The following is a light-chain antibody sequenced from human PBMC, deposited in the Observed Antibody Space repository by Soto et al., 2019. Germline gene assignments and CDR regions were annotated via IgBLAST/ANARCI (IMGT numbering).Light chain of an antibody. CDR2: GAS. J-gene: IGKJ1*01. CDR3: QQYGSSPRT. CDR1: QSVTSSY. V-gene: IGKV3-20*01. Sequence: EIVMTQSPATLSVSPGERATLSCRASQSVTSSYLAWYQQKPGQAPRLLIYGASSRATGIPDRFSGSGSGTDFTLTISTTGPEDFAVYYCQQYGSSPRTFGQGTKVDIK.